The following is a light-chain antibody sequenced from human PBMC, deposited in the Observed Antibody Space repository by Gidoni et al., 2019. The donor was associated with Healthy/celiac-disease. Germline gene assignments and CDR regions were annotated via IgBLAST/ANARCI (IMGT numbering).Light chain of an antibody. CDR1: NIGSKS. Sequence: SYVLTQPPSVSVAPGQTARITWGGNNIGSKSVHWYQQKQGQAPVLVVYDDSDRPAGIPERFPGSNSGNTATLTISRVEAGDEADYYCQVWDSSSDHRVVFGGGTKLTVL. CDR3: QVWDSSSDHRVV. J-gene: IGLJ2*01. V-gene: IGLV3-21*02. CDR2: DDS.